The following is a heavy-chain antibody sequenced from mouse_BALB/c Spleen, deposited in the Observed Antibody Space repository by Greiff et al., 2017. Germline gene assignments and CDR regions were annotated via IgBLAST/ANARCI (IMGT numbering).Heavy chain of an antibody. CDR3: ARNYYGNYYWYFDV. D-gene: IGHD2-1*01. CDR1: GFSLTSYG. CDR2: IWSGGST. V-gene: IGHV2-2*02. Sequence: VQLQQSGPGLVQPSQSLSITCTVSGFSLTSYGVHWVRQSPGKGLEWLGVIWSGGSTDYNAAFISRLSISKDNSKSQVFFKMNSLQANDTAIYYCARNYYGNYYWYFDVWGAGTTVTVSS. J-gene: IGHJ1*01.